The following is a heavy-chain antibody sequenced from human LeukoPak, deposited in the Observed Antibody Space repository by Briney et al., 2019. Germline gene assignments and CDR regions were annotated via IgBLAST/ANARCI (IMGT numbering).Heavy chain of an antibody. J-gene: IGHJ6*02. D-gene: IGHD2-15*01. Sequence: SETLSLTCTVSGGSISSSSYYWGWIRQPPGKGLEWIGSIYYSGSTYYNPSLKSRVTISVDTSKNQFSLKLSSVTAADTAVYYCARLWAVYCSGGSCYSYYGMDVWGQGTTVTVSS. CDR2: IYYSGST. CDR3: ARLWAVYCSGGSCYSYYGMDV. CDR1: GGSISSSSYY. V-gene: IGHV4-39*07.